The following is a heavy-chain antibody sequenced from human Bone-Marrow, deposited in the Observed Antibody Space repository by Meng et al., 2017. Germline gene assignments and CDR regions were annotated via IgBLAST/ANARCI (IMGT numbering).Heavy chain of an antibody. CDR1: GGSISTSGYY. V-gene: IGHV4-39*01. Sequence: QPQLQESGPGLVRPSEALSLTCSVSGGSISTSGYYWGWIRQPPGKGLEWIGCIGHSGFTYYTPSLKSRVTVSIDTSRNQLSLWLTSVTAADTAVYYCVRSSAWVRTGFDPWGQGTLVTVSS. CDR3: VRSSAWVRTGFDP. CDR2: IGHSGFT. J-gene: IGHJ5*02. D-gene: IGHD6-19*01.